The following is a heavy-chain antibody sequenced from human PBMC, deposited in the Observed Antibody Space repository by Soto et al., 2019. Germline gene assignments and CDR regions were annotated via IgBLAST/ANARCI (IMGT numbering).Heavy chain of an antibody. CDR1: GFTFSSYT. V-gene: IGHV3-23*01. D-gene: IGHD6-13*01. CDR2: ISPSGDNT. Sequence: EVQLLESGGGLVQPGGSLRLSCTTSGFTFSSYTMSWVRQAPGKGLEWVSTISPSGDNTYYADSVKGRFTISRDNSKNALFLQMNNLRDDDTAIHYCANDHSSGWFFDNWGQGTLVAVSS. CDR3: ANDHSSGWFFDN. J-gene: IGHJ4*02.